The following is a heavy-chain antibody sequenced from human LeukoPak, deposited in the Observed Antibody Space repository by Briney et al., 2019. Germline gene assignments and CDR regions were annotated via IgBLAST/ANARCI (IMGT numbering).Heavy chain of an antibody. Sequence: PGGSLRLSCATSGFSFSYFVIHWVRQAPGKGLEWVAFIRFDGTTKHYADSVKGRFTISRDNSKSTLYLQMNSLRTDDTAVYYCAKTGDSGGSFDYWGQGTLVTVSS. D-gene: IGHD6-25*01. CDR1: GFSFSYFV. V-gene: IGHV3-30*02. J-gene: IGHJ4*02. CDR3: AKTGDSGGSFDY. CDR2: IRFDGTTK.